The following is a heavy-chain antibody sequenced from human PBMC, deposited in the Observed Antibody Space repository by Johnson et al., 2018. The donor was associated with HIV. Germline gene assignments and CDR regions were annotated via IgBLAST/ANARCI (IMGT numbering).Heavy chain of an antibody. J-gene: IGHJ3*02. Sequence: VQLVESGGGLVQPGGSLRLSCAASGFTVSSNYMSWVRQAPGKGLEWVSVIYSGGSTYYADSVKGRFTISRDNSKNTLYLQMNSLRAEDTAVYYCARKKATVFSTTSTNYAFDIWGQVTMVTVSS. CDR3: ARKKATVFSTTSTNYAFDI. CDR2: IYSGGST. V-gene: IGHV3-66*01. D-gene: IGHD1-1*01. CDR1: GFTVSSNY.